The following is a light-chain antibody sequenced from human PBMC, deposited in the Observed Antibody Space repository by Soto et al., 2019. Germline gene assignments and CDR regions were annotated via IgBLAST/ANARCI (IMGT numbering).Light chain of an antibody. V-gene: IGLV2-23*02. Sequence: QSALTQPASVSGSPGQSLTISCTGTSSDLGSYNLVSWYQQHPGKAPKLMIYEVNKRPSGVSNRFSASKSGNTASLTISGLHAEDEADYYCCSYAGSSTSCVFGGGTKVTVL. CDR3: CSYAGSSTSCV. J-gene: IGLJ3*02. CDR2: EVN. CDR1: SSDLGSYNL.